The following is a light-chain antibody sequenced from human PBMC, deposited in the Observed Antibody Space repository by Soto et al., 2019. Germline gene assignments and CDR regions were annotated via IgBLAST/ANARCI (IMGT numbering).Light chain of an antibody. CDR1: QSISSY. CDR2: AAS. CDR3: QQTYTTPRT. Sequence: DIQMTQSPSSLSASVGDRVTITCRASQSISSYLHWYQQKPGKAPKLLIHAASNLQSGVPSRFSASGSGTDFTFTISSLLPEDFATYYCQQTYTTPRTFGQGTKV. V-gene: IGKV1-39*01. J-gene: IGKJ1*01.